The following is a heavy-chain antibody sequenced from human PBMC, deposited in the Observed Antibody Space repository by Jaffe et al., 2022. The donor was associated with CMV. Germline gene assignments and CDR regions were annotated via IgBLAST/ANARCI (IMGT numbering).Heavy chain of an antibody. V-gene: IGHV3-23*01. CDR3: AKDGQNFNQRWDDFDV. Sequence: EVQLLESGGGLVQPGGSLRLSCEGFGFDFSTHAMTWVRQAPGKGLEWVSTMGGGVDDTYYVDSVKGRFSVSRDNSKNTMYLQMNSLRAEDTAVYYCAKDGQNFNQRWDDFDVWGQGTMVIVSS. CDR1: GFDFSTHA. CDR2: MGGGVDDT. J-gene: IGHJ3*01. D-gene: IGHD2-2*01.